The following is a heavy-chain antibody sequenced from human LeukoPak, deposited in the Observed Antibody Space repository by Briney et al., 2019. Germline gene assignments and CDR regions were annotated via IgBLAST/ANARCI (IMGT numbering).Heavy chain of an antibody. Sequence: GGSLRLSCAASGFTFSTYGMHWVRQAPGKGLEWVAVVSYDASSTYYADSVKGRFTISRDNAKNSLYLQMNGLRAEDTALYYCARGGYSSGWLYAFDIWGQGTMVTVSS. J-gene: IGHJ3*02. D-gene: IGHD6-25*01. CDR3: ARGGYSSGWLYAFDI. CDR1: GFTFSTYG. CDR2: VSYDASST. V-gene: IGHV3-30*03.